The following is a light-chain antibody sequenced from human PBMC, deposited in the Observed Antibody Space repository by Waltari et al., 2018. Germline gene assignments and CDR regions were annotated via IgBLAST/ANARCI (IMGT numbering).Light chain of an antibody. J-gene: IGKJ1*01. CDR2: WSS. Sequence: DIVMTQSPDSLAVSLGARATVNCESSQSVLDRSNSKNYLAWYQQKPGQPPKLLISWSSTRESGVPDRLSGSGSGTDFTRTIGSLQAEDVAVYYCQQYYSTPRTFGQGTKVEVK. V-gene: IGKV4-1*01. CDR3: QQYYSTPRT. CDR1: QSVLDRSNSKNY.